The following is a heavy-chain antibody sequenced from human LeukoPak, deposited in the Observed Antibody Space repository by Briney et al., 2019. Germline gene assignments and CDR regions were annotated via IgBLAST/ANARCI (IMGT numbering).Heavy chain of an antibody. Sequence: SVKVSCKASGYTFTSYGISWVRQAPGQGLEWMGGIIPIFGTANYAQKFQGRVTITADKSTSTAYMELSSLRSEDTAVYYCAKDVDTAMASPYYYYMDVWGKGTTVTVSS. CDR2: IIPIFGTA. CDR3: AKDVDTAMASPYYYYMDV. CDR1: GYTFTSYG. V-gene: IGHV1-69*06. D-gene: IGHD5-18*01. J-gene: IGHJ6*03.